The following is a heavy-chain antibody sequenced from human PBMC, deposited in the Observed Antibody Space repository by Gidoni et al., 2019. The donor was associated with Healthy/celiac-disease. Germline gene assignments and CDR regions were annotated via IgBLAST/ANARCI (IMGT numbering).Heavy chain of an antibody. CDR2: ISGSGGST. Sequence: VQLLESGGGLVQPGGSLRLSCAASGFTFSSYAMSWVRQAPGKGLEWVSAISGSGGSTYYADSVKGRFTIYRENSKNKLYMQMNSLRDEETAVYYCAKVRGAAAGYFDYWGQGTLVTVSS. J-gene: IGHJ4*02. CDR3: AKVRGAAAGYFDY. V-gene: IGHV3-23*01. CDR1: GFTFSSYA. D-gene: IGHD6-13*01.